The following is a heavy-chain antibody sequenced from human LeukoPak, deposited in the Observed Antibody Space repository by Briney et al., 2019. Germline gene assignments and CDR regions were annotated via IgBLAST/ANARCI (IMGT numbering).Heavy chain of an antibody. CDR1: GGSISSYY. V-gene: IGHV4-59*08. CDR2: IYYSGST. Sequence: SETLSLTCTVSGGSISSYYWSWIRQPPGKGLEWIGYIYYSGSTNYNPSLKSRVTISIDTSKNQFSLKLSSVTAADTAVYYCARQNTDSADYYYYGMDVWGQGTTVIVSS. D-gene: IGHD2-15*01. J-gene: IGHJ6*02. CDR3: ARQNTDSADYYYYGMDV.